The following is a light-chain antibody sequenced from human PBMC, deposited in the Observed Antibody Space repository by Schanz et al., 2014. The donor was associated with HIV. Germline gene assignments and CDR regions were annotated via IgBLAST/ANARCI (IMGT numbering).Light chain of an antibody. CDR2: WAS. J-gene: IGKJ4*01. Sequence: DIVMTQSPDSLAVSLGVRATINCKSSQSVFFSSNNKNYLAWYQQKPGQPPKLLIYWASIRESGVPDRFSGSGSGTDFTLTISGLQAEDVAVYYCQQYFTTPLTFGGGTKVEI. CDR3: QQYFTTPLT. CDR1: QSVFFSSNNKNY. V-gene: IGKV4-1*01.